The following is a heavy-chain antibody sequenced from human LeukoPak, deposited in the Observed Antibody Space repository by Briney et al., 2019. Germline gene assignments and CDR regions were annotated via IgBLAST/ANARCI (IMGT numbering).Heavy chain of an antibody. CDR2: ISGSGRTI. V-gene: IGHV3-48*03. D-gene: IGHD2/OR15-2a*01. J-gene: IGHJ5*01. Sequence: GSLRLSCAASGFTFDAYEINWVRHAPGKGLEWVSYISGSGRTIYYADSVKGRFTISWDNAKNSVYLQMNRLRAEDTAVYYCARGVYGRFDSWGQGTLVTVSS. CDR3: ARGVYGRFDS. CDR1: GFTFDAYE.